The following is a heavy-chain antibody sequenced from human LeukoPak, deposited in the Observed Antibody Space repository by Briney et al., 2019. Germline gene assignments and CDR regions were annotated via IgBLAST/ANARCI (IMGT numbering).Heavy chain of an antibody. CDR3: ARDRLNELDY. J-gene: IGHJ4*02. CDR2: IKQDGIEK. CDR1: GFSFSSYW. D-gene: IGHD3-22*01. V-gene: IGHV3-7*01. Sequence: GGSLRRSCAASGFSFSSYWMSWVRQAPGKGLEWVANIKQDGIEKHYVDSVKGRFTISRDSAKNSLYLQMNSLRAEDTAVYYCARDRLNELDYWGQGTLVTVSS.